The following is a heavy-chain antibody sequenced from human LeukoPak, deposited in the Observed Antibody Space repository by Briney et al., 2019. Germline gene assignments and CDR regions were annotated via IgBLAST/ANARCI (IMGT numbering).Heavy chain of an antibody. V-gene: IGHV1-69*04. D-gene: IGHD2-21*02. Sequence: SVKVSCKASGGTFSSYAISWVRQAPGQGLEWMGRIIPILGIANYAQKFQGRVTITADKSTSTAYMELSSLRSEDTAVYYCAREGGAYCGGDCQYYFDYWGQGTLVTVSS. CDR3: AREGGAYCGGDCQYYFDY. J-gene: IGHJ4*02. CDR1: GGTFSSYA. CDR2: IIPILGIA.